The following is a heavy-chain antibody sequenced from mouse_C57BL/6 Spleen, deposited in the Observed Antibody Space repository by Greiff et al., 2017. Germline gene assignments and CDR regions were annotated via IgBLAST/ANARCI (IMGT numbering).Heavy chain of an antibody. J-gene: IGHJ2*01. CDR2: IDPSDSET. D-gene: IGHD4-1*01. Sequence: QVQLQQPGAELVRPGSSVKLSCKASGYTFTSYWMHWVKQRPIQGLEWIGNIDPSDSETHYNQKFKDKATLTVDKSSSTAYMQLSSLTSEDSAVYYCARRGLTGTFDYWGQGTTLTVSS. V-gene: IGHV1-52*01. CDR3: ARRGLTGTFDY. CDR1: GYTFTSYW.